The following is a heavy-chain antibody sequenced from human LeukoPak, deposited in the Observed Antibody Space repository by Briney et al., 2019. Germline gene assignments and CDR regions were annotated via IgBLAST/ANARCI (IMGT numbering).Heavy chain of an antibody. CDR3: ASYNSGYRFDY. Sequence: SETLSLTCAVSGYSISSDYYSSDCYWGWIRQPPGKGLEWIASLYHSGTTYYNPSLKSRVIISVDTSKNQFSLKLSSVTAADTAVYYCASYNSGYRFDYWGQGTLVTVSS. V-gene: IGHV4-38-2*01. J-gene: IGHJ4*02. CDR1: GYSISSDYY. D-gene: IGHD3-22*01. CDR2: LYHSGTT.